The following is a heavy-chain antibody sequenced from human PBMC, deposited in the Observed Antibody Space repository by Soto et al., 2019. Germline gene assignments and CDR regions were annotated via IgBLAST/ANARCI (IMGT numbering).Heavy chain of an antibody. D-gene: IGHD2-15*01. CDR2: IIPIFGTA. CDR1: GGTFSSYA. J-gene: IGHJ6*02. Sequence: QVQLVQSGAEVKKPGSSVKVSCKASGGTFSSYAISWVRQAPGQGLEWMGGIIPIFGTANYAQKFQGRVTITADESTSTADMELSSLRSEDTAVYYCAREVQRYCSGGSCPPYYYGMDVWGQGTTVTVSS. V-gene: IGHV1-69*01. CDR3: AREVQRYCSGGSCPPYYYGMDV.